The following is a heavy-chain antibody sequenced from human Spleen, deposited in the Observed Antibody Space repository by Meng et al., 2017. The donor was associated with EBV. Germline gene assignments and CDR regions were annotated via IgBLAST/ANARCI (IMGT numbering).Heavy chain of an antibody. Sequence: EVQLVESGGGLVKPGGSLRRSCAASGFTFSCYSMNWVRQAPGKGLEWVSSISSSSNYIYYADSVKGRFTISRDNAKNSLYLQMNSLRAEDTAVYYCARHYCTGGVCHYYFDSWGQGSLVTVDS. CDR1: GFTFSCYS. D-gene: IGHD2-8*02. CDR2: ISSSSNYI. V-gene: IGHV3-21*01. J-gene: IGHJ4*02. CDR3: ARHYCTGGVCHYYFDS.